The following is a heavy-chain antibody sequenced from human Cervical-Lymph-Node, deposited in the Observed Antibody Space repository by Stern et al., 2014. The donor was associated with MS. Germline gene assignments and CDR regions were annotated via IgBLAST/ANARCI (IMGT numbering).Heavy chain of an antibody. V-gene: IGHV3-15*01. Sequence: VQLVESGGGFVKPGGSLRLSCAASGFTFPYKSLSWVRQAPGKGLEWVGRVKRRNDGGASDYSSFVKDRVPISRDDSRSTLYLHINGLVFEDTAMYYCTALRKYWGQGTLLIVSS. D-gene: IGHD6-6*01. CDR3: TALRKY. CDR1: GFTFPYKS. J-gene: IGHJ4*02. CDR2: VKRRNDGGAS.